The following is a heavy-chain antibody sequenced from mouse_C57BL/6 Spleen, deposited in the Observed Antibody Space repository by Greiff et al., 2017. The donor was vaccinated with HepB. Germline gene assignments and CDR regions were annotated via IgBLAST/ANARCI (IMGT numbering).Heavy chain of an antibody. CDR1: GFTFSSYA. Sequence: EVKLMESGGGLVKPGGFLKLSCAASGFTFSSYAMSWVRQTPEKRLEWVATISDGGSYTYYPDNVKGRFTISRDNAKNNLYLQMSHLKSEDTAMYYCARGYYGTSWFAYWGQGTLVTVSA. CDR2: ISDGGSYT. J-gene: IGHJ3*01. V-gene: IGHV5-4*03. CDR3: ARGYYGTSWFAY. D-gene: IGHD1-1*01.